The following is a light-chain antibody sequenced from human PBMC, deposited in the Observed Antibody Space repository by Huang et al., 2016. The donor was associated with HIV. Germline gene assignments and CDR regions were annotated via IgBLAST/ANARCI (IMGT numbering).Light chain of an antibody. V-gene: IGKV1-33*01. CDR3: QQYDNLHT. CDR2: DAS. Sequence: DIQMIQSPSSLSASVGDRVTITCQASQDISNYLNWYQQKPGKAPKLLIYDASNLETGVPSRFSGSRSGTHFTFTINNLQPEDIATYYCQQYDNLHTFGQGTKLEIK. J-gene: IGKJ2*01. CDR1: QDISNY.